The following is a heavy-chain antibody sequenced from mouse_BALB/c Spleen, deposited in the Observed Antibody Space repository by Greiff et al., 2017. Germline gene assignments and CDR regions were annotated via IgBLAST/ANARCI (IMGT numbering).Heavy chain of an antibody. CDR3: AREEYGNYAY. D-gene: IGHD2-10*02. J-gene: IGHJ3*01. Sequence: EVQRVESGGGLVKPGGSLQLSCAASGFTFSSYAMSWVRQTPEKRLEWVASISSGGSTYYPDSVKGRFTISRDNARNILYLQMSSLRSEDTAMYYCAREEYGNYAYWGQGTLVTVSA. V-gene: IGHV5-6-5*01. CDR1: GFTFSSYA. CDR2: ISSGGST.